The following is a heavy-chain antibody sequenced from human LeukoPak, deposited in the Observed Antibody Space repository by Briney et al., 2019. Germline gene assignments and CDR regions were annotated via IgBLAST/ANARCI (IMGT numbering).Heavy chain of an antibody. CDR1: GFTFSTYW. V-gene: IGHV3-7*01. Sequence: GGSLRLSCVASGFTFSTYWMSWVSQAPGKGLEWVANLKQDGSVKHYVDSVKGRFTISRDNAKNSLYLQMTNLRAEDTAVYYCATSADSPGNSWGQGTLITVSS. CDR3: ATSADSPGNS. J-gene: IGHJ4*02. CDR2: LKQDGSVK. D-gene: IGHD4-23*01.